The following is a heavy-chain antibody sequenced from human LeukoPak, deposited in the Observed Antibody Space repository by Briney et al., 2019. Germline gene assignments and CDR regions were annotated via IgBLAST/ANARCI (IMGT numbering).Heavy chain of an antibody. V-gene: IGHV3-7*01. Sequence: GGCLRLSCAASGFTFRNSWMAWVRQAPGQGLEWVANIKQDESAKHYSDSVKGRFTISRDNAKNSLFLQMNGLRAEDSALYYCARDTDGSLDYWGQGTLVTVSS. CDR1: GFTFRNSW. D-gene: IGHD5-24*01. J-gene: IGHJ4*02. CDR2: IKQDESAK. CDR3: ARDTDGSLDY.